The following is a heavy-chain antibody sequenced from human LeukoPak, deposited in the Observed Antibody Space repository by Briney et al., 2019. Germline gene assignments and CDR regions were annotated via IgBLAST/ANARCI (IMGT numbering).Heavy chain of an antibody. V-gene: IGHV3-23*01. Sequence: GGSLRLSCAASGFTFSSYAMSWVRQAPGKGLEWVSAISGSGGSTYYADSVKGRFTISRDNSKNTLYLQMNSLRAEDTAVCYCANTAYYCSSTSCYDPFDYWGQGTLVTVSS. CDR3: ANTAYYCSSTSCYDPFDY. CDR2: ISGSGGST. CDR1: GFTFSSYA. D-gene: IGHD2-2*01. J-gene: IGHJ4*02.